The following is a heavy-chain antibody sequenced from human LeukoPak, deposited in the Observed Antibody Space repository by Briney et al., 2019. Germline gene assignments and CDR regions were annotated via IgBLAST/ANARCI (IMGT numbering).Heavy chain of an antibody. J-gene: IGHJ6*03. CDR1: GVTFSSYE. CDR2: ISSSGSTI. D-gene: IGHD3-10*02. V-gene: IGHV3-48*03. Sequence: PGGSLRLSCAASGVTFSSYEMNWVRQAPGKGLEWVSYISSSGSTIYYADSVKGRFTISRDNAKNSLCLQMNSLRAEDTAVYYCAELGITMIGGVWGKGTTVTISS. CDR3: AELGITMIGGV.